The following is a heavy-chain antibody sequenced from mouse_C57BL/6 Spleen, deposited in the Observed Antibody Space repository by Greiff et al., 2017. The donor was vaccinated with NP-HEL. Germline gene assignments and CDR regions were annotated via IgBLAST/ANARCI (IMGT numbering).Heavy chain of an antibody. J-gene: IGHJ4*01. CDR1: GFTFTDYY. D-gene: IGHD1-1*01. V-gene: IGHV7-3*01. Sequence: DVHLVESGGGLVQPGGSLSLSCAASGFTFTDYYMSWVRQPPGKALEWLGFIRNKANGYTTEYSASVKGRFTISRDNSQSILYLQMNALRAEDSATYYCARFPYYYGSSYDYYAMDYWGQGTSVTVSS. CDR2: IRNKANGYTT. CDR3: ARFPYYYGSSYDYYAMDY.